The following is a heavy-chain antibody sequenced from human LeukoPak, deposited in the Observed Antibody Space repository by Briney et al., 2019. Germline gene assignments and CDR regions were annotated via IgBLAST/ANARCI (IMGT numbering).Heavy chain of an antibody. V-gene: IGHV4-31*03. D-gene: IGHD6-13*01. CDR2: IYYSGST. CDR1: GDSISGGGYY. Sequence: PSETLSLTCTVSGDSISGGGYYWSWIRQHPGKGLEWIGYIYYSGSTYYNPSLKSRVTISVDTSKNQFSLKLSSVTAADTAVYYCARGYSSSWYYFDYWGQGTLVTVSS. J-gene: IGHJ4*02. CDR3: ARGYSSSWYYFDY.